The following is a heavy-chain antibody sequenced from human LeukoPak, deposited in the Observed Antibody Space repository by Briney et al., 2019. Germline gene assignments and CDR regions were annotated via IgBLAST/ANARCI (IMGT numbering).Heavy chain of an antibody. CDR2: IYTSGST. CDR3: ARDNIVVVPAARQGGYYYYGMDV. J-gene: IGHJ6*02. Sequence: SETLSLTCTVSGGSISSYYWSWIREPAGKGLEWIGRIYTSGSTNYNPSLKSRVTMSVDTSKNQFSLKLSSVTAADTAVYYCARDNIVVVPAARQGGYYYYGMDVWGQGTTVTVSS. CDR1: GGSISSYY. D-gene: IGHD2-2*01. V-gene: IGHV4-4*07.